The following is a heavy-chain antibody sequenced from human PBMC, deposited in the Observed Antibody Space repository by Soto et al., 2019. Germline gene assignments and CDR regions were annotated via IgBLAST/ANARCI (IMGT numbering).Heavy chain of an antibody. CDR2: INTYNGNT. CDR3: AMVDGYVTTIPQDV. Sequence: QVQLVQSGAEVKNPGASVKVSCKASGYNFTRYGIGWARQAPGTGLEWLGWINTYNGNTNYAQNVQGRVNLTPDTPTSTAYIELRTLLSNDTAISYCAMVDGYVTTIPQDVWRQGTTVIVSS. J-gene: IGHJ6*02. CDR1: GYNFTRYG. V-gene: IGHV1-18*01. D-gene: IGHD5-18*01.